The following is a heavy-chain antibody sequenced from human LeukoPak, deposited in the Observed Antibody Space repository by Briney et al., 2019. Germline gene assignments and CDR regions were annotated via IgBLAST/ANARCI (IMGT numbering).Heavy chain of an antibody. D-gene: IGHD3-22*01. J-gene: IGHJ4*02. CDR2: ISAYNGNT. V-gene: IGHV1-18*01. CDR3: AREGNYESSGYFYYY. Sequence: GASVKVSCKASGYTFISYGISWVRQAPGQRLEWMGWISAYNGNTNYAQKFQGRVTMITDTSTGTAYMELRSLRADDTAVYYCAREGNYESSGYFYYYWGQGTLVTVSS. CDR1: GYTFISYG.